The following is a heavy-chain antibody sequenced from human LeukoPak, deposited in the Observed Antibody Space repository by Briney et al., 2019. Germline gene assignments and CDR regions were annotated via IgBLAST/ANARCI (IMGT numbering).Heavy chain of an antibody. J-gene: IGHJ6*03. CDR1: GYTFTSYG. Sequence: ASVKVSCKASGYTFTSYGISWARQAPGQGLEWMGWISAYNGNTNYAQKLQGRVTMTTDTSTSTAYMELRSLRSDDTAVYYCAREVNYYDSSGYYYYYYYMDVWGKGTTVTISS. V-gene: IGHV1-18*01. CDR3: AREVNYYDSSGYYYYYYYMDV. D-gene: IGHD3-22*01. CDR2: ISAYNGNT.